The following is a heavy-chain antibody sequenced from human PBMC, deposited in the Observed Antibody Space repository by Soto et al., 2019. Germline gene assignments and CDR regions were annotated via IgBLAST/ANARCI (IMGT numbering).Heavy chain of an antibody. V-gene: IGHV2-5*05. CDR3: AHPASVGVRYFDY. J-gene: IGHJ4*02. CDR2: IYWDDDD. Sequence: QIALRESGPALVKPTQTLTLTCTLSGFSIASSGVGVAWVRRSPGQGLEWLALIYWDDDDRYGPSLRNRLSISKDTSKNQVVLTMTDMAPSDTATYYCAHPASVGVRYFDYWGQGILVTVSS. CDR1: GFSIASSGVG. D-gene: IGHD3-10*01.